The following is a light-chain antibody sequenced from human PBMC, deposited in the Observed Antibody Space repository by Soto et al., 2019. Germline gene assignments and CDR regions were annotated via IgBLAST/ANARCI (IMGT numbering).Light chain of an antibody. V-gene: IGKV3-15*01. Sequence: IVLTHAPATLFLNPGERATLSCRASQSVSTYLAWYQQKPGQAPRLFIYDASTRATGIPARFSGSGSGTEFTLTISSLQSEDFAVYYCQQYNKWPPITFGQGTRLEIK. J-gene: IGKJ5*01. CDR2: DAS. CDR1: QSVSTY. CDR3: QQYNKWPPIT.